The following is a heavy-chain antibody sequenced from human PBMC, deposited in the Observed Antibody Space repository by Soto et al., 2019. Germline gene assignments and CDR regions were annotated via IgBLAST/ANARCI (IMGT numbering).Heavy chain of an antibody. J-gene: IGHJ6*02. Sequence: GASVKVSCKASGYTFTSYYMHWVRQAPGQGLEWMGIINPSGGSTSYAQKFQGRVTMTRDTSTSTVYMELSSLRSEDTAVYYCARDIVHYDILSLGTYYYGMDVWGQGTTVTVSS. CDR1: GYTFTSYY. V-gene: IGHV1-46*01. D-gene: IGHD3-9*01. CDR3: ARDIVHYDILSLGTYYYGMDV. CDR2: INPSGGST.